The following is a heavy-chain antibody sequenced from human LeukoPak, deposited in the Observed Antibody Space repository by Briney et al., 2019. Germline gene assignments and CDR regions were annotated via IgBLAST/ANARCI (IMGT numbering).Heavy chain of an antibody. J-gene: IGHJ3*02. CDR2: IYYSGST. CDR1: GGSISSYY. Sequence: SETLSLTCTVSGGSISSYYWSWIRQPPGKGLEWIGYIYYSGSTNYNPSLKSRVTISVDTSKNQFSLKLSSVTAADTAVYYCARDGRDGYNFGDDAFDIGGQGTMVTVSS. CDR3: ARDGRDGYNFGDDAFDI. V-gene: IGHV4-59*01. D-gene: IGHD5-24*01.